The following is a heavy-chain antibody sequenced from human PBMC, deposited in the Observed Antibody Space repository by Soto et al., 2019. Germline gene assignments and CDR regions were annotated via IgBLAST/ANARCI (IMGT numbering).Heavy chain of an antibody. D-gene: IGHD3-22*01. J-gene: IGHJ5*02. CDR2: IYYSGST. CDR3: ARLTYNYYESSGHYNWFDP. Sequence: SETLSLTCTVSGGSVSSGSYYWSWIRQPPGKGLEWIGYIYYSGSTNYNPSLKSRGTISIDTSKNQYSLKLSSVTAADTAVYYSARLTYNYYESSGHYNWFDPWGQGTLVTVSS. CDR1: GGSVSSGSYY. V-gene: IGHV4-61*01.